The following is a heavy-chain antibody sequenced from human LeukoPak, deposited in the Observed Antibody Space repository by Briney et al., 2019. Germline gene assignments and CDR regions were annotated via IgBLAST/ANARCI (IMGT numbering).Heavy chain of an antibody. J-gene: IGHJ4*02. CDR3: ARTDFDWFLDY. CDR1: GGSITSHY. Sequence: SETLSLTCTVSGGSITSHYWSWIRQPPGKGLEWIGYIYCSGSTNYNPSLKSRVTISVDTSKNQFSLNLNSVTAADTAVYYCARTDFDWFLDYWGQGTPVTVSS. V-gene: IGHV4-59*11. CDR2: IYCSGST. D-gene: IGHD3-9*01.